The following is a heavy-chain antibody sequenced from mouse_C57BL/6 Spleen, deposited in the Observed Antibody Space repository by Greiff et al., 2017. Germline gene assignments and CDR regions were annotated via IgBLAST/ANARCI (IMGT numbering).Heavy chain of an antibody. CDR2: IDPSDSYT. D-gene: IGHD3-2*02. Sequence: QVQLQQPGAELVMPGASVKLSCKASGYTFTSYWMHWVKQRPGQGLEWIGEIDPSDSYTNYNQKFKGKSTLTVDKSSSTAYMQLSSLTSEDSAVYYCARSGSGPFADWGQGTLVTVSA. J-gene: IGHJ3*01. CDR3: ARSGSGPFAD. V-gene: IGHV1-69*01. CDR1: GYTFTSYW.